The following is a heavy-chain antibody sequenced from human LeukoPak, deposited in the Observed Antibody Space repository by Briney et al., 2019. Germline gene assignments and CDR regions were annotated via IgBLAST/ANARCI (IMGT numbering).Heavy chain of an antibody. Sequence: GASVKVSCKASGDTFSSYAINWVRQAPGQGPEWMGRITPFLGIANYPQKFQGRVTITADESTTTAYMELSSLRSEDTAVYYCAREACREMGVMWPRLGGQDCRYDYWAREPWSPSPQ. CDR3: AREACREMGVMWPRLGGQDCRYDY. V-gene: IGHV1-69*04. CDR1: GDTFSSYA. CDR2: ITPFLGIA. J-gene: IGHJ4*02. D-gene: IGHD3-16*01.